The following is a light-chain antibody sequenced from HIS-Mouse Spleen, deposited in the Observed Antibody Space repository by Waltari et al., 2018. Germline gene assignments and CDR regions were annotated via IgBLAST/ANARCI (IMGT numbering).Light chain of an antibody. Sequence: QSALTQPPSVSGSPGQSVTISCTGTSSDVGSYNRVSWYQQPPGTAPQLMIYEVSNRPSGVPDRFSGSKSGNTASLTISGLQAEDEADYYCSSYAGSSTWVFGGGTKLTVL. CDR3: SSYAGSSTWV. V-gene: IGLV2-18*02. CDR2: EVS. J-gene: IGLJ3*02. CDR1: SSDVGSYNR.